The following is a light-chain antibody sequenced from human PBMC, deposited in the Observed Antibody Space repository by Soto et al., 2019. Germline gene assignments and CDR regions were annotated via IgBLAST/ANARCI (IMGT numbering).Light chain of an antibody. V-gene: IGKV3-20*01. CDR1: QSVSSSY. CDR2: GAS. CDR3: QQYGSSPRT. J-gene: IGKJ1*01. Sequence: EIVLTQSPGTLSLSPGERATLSYRASQSVSSSYLDWYQQKPGQAPRLLIYGASSRATGIPDRFSGSGSGTDFTLTISRLEPEDFAVYYCQQYGSSPRTFGQGTKVEIK.